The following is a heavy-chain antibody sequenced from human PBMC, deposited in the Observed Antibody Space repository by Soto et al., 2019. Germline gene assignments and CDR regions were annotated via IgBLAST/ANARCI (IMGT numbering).Heavy chain of an antibody. V-gene: IGHV4-30-2*01. Sequence: SETLSLTCTVSGGSINSGGYSWTWIRQPPGKGLEWIGFIYHTGTTYYNPSLKSRVTISVDRSKNQFSLKLNSVTAAATAVYYFVGGGDIAAAGPYFDYWCQGTLVTVSS. D-gene: IGHD6-13*01. J-gene: IGHJ4*02. CDR1: GGSINSGGYS. CDR3: VGGGDIAAAGPYFDY. CDR2: IYHTGTT.